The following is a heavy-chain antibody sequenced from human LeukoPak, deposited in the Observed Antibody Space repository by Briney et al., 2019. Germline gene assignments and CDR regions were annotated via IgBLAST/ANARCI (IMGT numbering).Heavy chain of an antibody. CDR3: ARTTEGGYTYDYFYYYYMDV. V-gene: IGHV4-59*01. CDR1: GVSISTYY. Sequence: SETLSLTCTVSGVSISTYYWSWIRHPPGKGLEWIGYIYYSGSTNYNPSLKSRVTISIDTSKNQFPLKLSSVTAADTAVYYCARTTEGGYTYDYFYYYYMDVWGKGTTVTISS. D-gene: IGHD5-18*01. J-gene: IGHJ6*03. CDR2: IYYSGST.